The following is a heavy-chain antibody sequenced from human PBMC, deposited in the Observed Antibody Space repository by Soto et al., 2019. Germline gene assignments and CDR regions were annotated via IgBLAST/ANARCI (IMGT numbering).Heavy chain of an antibody. CDR2: IWYDGSNK. CDR3: ARDPRDGWYVRSDAFDI. Sequence: GGSLRLSCAASGFTFSSYGMHWVRQAPGKGLEWVAVIWYDGSNKYYGDYVKGRFTISRDNSKNTLYLQMNSLRAEDTAVYYCARDPRDGWYVRSDAFDIWGQGTMVTVSS. D-gene: IGHD6-19*01. CDR1: GFTFSSYG. V-gene: IGHV3-33*01. J-gene: IGHJ3*02.